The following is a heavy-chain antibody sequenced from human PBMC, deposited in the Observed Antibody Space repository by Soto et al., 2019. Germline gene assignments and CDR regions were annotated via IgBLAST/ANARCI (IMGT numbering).Heavy chain of an antibody. CDR1: GFSFSGSA. D-gene: IGHD4-4*01. CDR3: TRHEGNSASRFDY. CDR2: IRTKANTYAT. J-gene: IGHJ4*02. V-gene: IGHV3-73*01. Sequence: GGSLRLSCAASGFSFSGSAIHWVRQASGKGLEWVGRIRTKANTYATAYAASVKDRFAISRDDSKNTAYLQMNSLKIEDTAVYYCTRHEGNSASRFDYWGQGTLLTVSS.